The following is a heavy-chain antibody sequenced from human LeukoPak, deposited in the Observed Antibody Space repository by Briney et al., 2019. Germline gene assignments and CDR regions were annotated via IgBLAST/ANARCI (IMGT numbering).Heavy chain of an antibody. CDR1: GGTFSSYA. D-gene: IGHD3-22*01. Sequence: ASVKVSCKASGGTFSSYAISWVRQAPGQGLEWMGGIIPIFCTANYAQKFQGRVTITSDESTSTAYMELSSLRSEDTAVYYCARVSRASTYYYDSSLAGDWGQGTLVTVSS. V-gene: IGHV1-69*01. CDR3: ARVSRASTYYYDSSLAGD. J-gene: IGHJ4*02. CDR2: IIPIFCTA.